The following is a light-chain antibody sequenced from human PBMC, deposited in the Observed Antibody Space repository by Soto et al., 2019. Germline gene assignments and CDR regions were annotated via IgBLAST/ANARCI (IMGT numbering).Light chain of an antibody. CDR3: QQSYSRPRT. CDR2: TAS. Sequence: DIQMTQSPSSLSASVGDRVTITCRASQSISTYVNWYQQKPGKAPNLLIYTASSLQSGVPSRFSGSGPGTDFTLTISSLQPEDFATYFCQQSYSRPRTFGQGTKVDIK. V-gene: IGKV1-39*01. CDR1: QSISTY. J-gene: IGKJ1*01.